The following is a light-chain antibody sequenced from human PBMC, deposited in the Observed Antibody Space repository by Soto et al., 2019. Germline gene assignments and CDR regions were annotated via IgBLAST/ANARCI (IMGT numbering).Light chain of an antibody. V-gene: IGLV2-14*01. Sequence: QSALPQPASVSGSPGQSITISCTGTSSDVGGFNYVSWYQHYPGEAPKLLIYEVSNRPSGVSSRFSCSKSGNTASLTISGLQSDDEGVYYCSSFTSSNALLFGGGTYLTVL. CDR1: SSDVGGFNY. CDR2: EVS. J-gene: IGLJ3*02. CDR3: SSFTSSNALL.